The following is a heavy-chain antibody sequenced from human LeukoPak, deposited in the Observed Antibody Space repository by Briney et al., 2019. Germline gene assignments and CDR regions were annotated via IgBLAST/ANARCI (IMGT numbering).Heavy chain of an antibody. CDR1: GGSFSGYY. CDR3: ARRRRVLTIVVVPAAPFDY. V-gene: IGHV4-34*01. CDR2: INHSGST. J-gene: IGHJ4*02. Sequence: SETLSLTCAVYGGSFSGYYWSWIRQPPGKGLEWIGEINHSGSTNYNPSLKSRVTISVDTSKNQFSLKLSSVTAADTAVYYCARRRRVLTIVVVPAAPFDYWGQGTLVTVSS. D-gene: IGHD2-2*01.